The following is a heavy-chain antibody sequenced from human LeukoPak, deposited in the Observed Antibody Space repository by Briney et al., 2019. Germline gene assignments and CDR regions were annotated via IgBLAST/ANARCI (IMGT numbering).Heavy chain of an antibody. Sequence: ASVKVSCKASGYTFTSYDINWVRRATGQGLEWMGWMNPNSGNTGYAQKFQGRVTMTRNTSISTAYMELSSLRSEDTAVYYCARVRFGTSCLFYWGQGTLVTVSS. CDR1: GYTFTSYD. V-gene: IGHV1-8*01. CDR2: MNPNSGNT. J-gene: IGHJ4*02. D-gene: IGHD2-2*01. CDR3: ARVRFGTSCLFY.